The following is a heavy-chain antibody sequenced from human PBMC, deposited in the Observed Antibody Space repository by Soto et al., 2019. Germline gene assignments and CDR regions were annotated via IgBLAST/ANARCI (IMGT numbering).Heavy chain of an antibody. D-gene: IGHD1-1*01. CDR1: GFTFSAYW. J-gene: IGHJ4*02. Sequence: PGGSLRLSCSVSGFTFSAYWMHWVRQVPGKGLTGVSRLSDDGSTATYADSVKGRFVIPRDNAKNSLYLEMNTLRADDSGLYYCARGPRVSSTGTGAHWGRGTLVTAPQ. CDR2: LSDDGSTA. V-gene: IGHV3-74*01. CDR3: ARGPRVSSTGTGAH.